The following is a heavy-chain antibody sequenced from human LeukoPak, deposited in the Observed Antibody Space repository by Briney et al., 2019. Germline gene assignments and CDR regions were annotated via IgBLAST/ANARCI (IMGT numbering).Heavy chain of an antibody. V-gene: IGHV3-53*01. D-gene: IGHD2/OR15-2a*01. CDR1: GFTVSDNY. J-gene: IGHJ6*03. CDR2: IYGGST. CDR3: ARDFEGVHRTTNSYTYYYYMDV. Sequence: GGSLRLSCAASGFTVSDNYMTWVRQAPGKGLEWVSIIYGGSTYYADSVKGRFTISRDNSKDTVYLQMNSLRAEDTAVYYCARDFEGVHRTTNSYTYYYYMDVWGKGTTVIVSS.